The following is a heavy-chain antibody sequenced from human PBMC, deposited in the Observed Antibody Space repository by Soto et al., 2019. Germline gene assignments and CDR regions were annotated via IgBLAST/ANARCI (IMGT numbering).Heavy chain of an antibody. Sequence: GASVKVSCKASGGTFSSYAISWVRPAPGQGLEWMGGIIPIFGTANYAQKFQGRVTITADESTSTAYMELSSLRSEDTAVYYCARTVVVPAAILGYYYYYGMDVWGQGTTVTVSS. CDR2: IIPIFGTA. D-gene: IGHD2-2*02. CDR3: ARTVVVPAAILGYYYYYGMDV. V-gene: IGHV1-69*13. J-gene: IGHJ6*02. CDR1: GGTFSSYA.